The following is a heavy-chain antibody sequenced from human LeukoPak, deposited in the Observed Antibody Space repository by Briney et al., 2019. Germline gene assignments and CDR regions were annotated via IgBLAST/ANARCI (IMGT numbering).Heavy chain of an antibody. Sequence: GASVKVSCTASGYTFTAFYMYWLRQAPGQGPEWVGWINPNSGSTKYAQNFQGRVTMTRDTSISTAYMELSRLRSDDTAVYYRARVSDLVVVPAAFYFDNWGQGTLVTVSS. CDR1: GYTFTAFY. D-gene: IGHD2-2*01. CDR2: INPNSGST. CDR3: ARVSDLVVVPAAFYFDN. V-gene: IGHV1-2*02. J-gene: IGHJ4*02.